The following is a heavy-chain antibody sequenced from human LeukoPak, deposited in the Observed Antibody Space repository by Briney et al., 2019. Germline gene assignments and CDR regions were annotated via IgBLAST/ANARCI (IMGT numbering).Heavy chain of an antibody. V-gene: IGHV3-73*01. D-gene: IGHD1-1*01. CDR1: GFTFSGSA. J-gene: IGHJ4*02. Sequence: GGSLRLSCAASGFTFSGSAMHWVRQASGKGLEWVGRIRSKANSYATAYAASVKGRFTISRDDSKNTAYLQMNSLKTEDTAVYYCTRRAGNGNYDYWGQGTLVTVSS. CDR2: IRSKANSYAT. CDR3: TRRAGNGNYDY.